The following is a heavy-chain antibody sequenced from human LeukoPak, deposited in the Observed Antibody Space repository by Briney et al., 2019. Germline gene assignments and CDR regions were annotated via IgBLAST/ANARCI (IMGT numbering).Heavy chain of an antibody. D-gene: IGHD2-2*01. CDR1: GYTFAGYY. CDR2: INPNSGGT. V-gene: IGHV1-2*02. J-gene: IGHJ5*02. Sequence: ASVKVSCKASGYTFAGYYMHWVRQAPGQGLEWMGWINPNSGGTNYAQKFQDRVTMTRDTSISTAYMELSRLRSDDTAVYYCALLGYCSSTSCYRFDPWGQGTLVTVSS. CDR3: ALLGYCSSTSCYRFDP.